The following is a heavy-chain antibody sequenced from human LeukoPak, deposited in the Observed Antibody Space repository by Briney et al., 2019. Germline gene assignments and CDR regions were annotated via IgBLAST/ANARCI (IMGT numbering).Heavy chain of an antibody. J-gene: IGHJ4*02. V-gene: IGHV4-30-4*01. CDR1: GGSISSGDYY. Sequence: PSQTLSLTCTVSGGSISSGDYYWSWIRQPPGKGLEWIGYIYYSGSTYYNPSLKSRFTISVDTSKHQFSLKLSSVTAPDTAVYYCARGENYDILTGYLFDYWGQGTLVTVSS. CDR2: IYYSGST. CDR3: ARGENYDILTGYLFDY. D-gene: IGHD3-9*01.